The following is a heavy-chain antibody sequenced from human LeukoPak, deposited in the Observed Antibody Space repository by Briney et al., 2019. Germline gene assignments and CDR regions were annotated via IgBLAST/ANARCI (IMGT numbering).Heavy chain of an antibody. D-gene: IGHD6-19*01. CDR1: GFTFSDHS. J-gene: IGHJ6*02. CDR3: ARETSGWYADYYYYGMDV. V-gene: IGHV3-72*01. Sequence: GGSLRLSCAAYGFTFSDHSMDWVRQAPGKGLEWVGRTRSKANSYTTEYAASVKGRFTISRDDSKNSLYLQMNSLKTEDTAVYYCARETSGWYADYYYYGMDVWGQGTTVTVSS. CDR2: TRSKANSYTT.